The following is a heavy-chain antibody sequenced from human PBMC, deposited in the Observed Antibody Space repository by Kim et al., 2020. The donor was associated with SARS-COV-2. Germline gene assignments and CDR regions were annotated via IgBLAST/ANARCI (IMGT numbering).Heavy chain of an antibody. CDR3: TGRGEQWLDPHYYGMDV. D-gene: IGHD6-19*01. V-gene: IGHV3-73*01. J-gene: IGHJ6*02. Sequence: GKGRFTSSRDDSKNTAYLQMNSLKTEDTAVYYCTGRGEQWLDPHYYGMDVWGQGTTVTVSS.